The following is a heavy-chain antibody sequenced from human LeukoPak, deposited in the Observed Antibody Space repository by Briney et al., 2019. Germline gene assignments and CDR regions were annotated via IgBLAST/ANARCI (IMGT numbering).Heavy chain of an antibody. D-gene: IGHD1-1*01. V-gene: IGHV3-21*01. CDR2: ISSSSSYI. CDR1: GFTFSSCS. Sequence: KSGGSLRLSCAASGFTFSSCSMNWVRQAPGKGLEWVSSISSSSSYIYYADSVKGRFTISRDNAKNSLYLQMNSLRAEDTAVYYCARWPGTTREFDYWGQGTLVTVSS. J-gene: IGHJ4*02. CDR3: ARWPGTTREFDY.